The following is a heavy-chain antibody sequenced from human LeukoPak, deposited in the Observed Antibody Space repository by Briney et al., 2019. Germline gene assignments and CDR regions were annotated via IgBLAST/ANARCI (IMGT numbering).Heavy chain of an antibody. Sequence: GGSLRLSCAASGFTFSSYAMHWVRQAPGKGLEWVAVISYDGSNKYYADSVKGRFTVSRDNSKNTLYLQMDSLRYEDTAMYYCASLGRTIFGVVFDPLRRWFDPWGQGTLVTVSS. CDR1: GFTFSSYA. D-gene: IGHD3-3*01. J-gene: IGHJ5*02. CDR3: ASLGRTIFGVVFDPLRRWFDP. V-gene: IGHV3-30*04. CDR2: ISYDGSNK.